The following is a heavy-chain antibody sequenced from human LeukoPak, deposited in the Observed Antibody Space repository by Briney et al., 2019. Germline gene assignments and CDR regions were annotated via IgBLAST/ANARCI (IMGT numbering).Heavy chain of an antibody. CDR1: GGSISSYY. V-gene: IGHV4-59*01. J-gene: IGHJ4*02. CDR3: ARGGAGYYPIYFDY. CDR2: IYYSGST. Sequence: PSETLSLTCTVSGGSISSYYWSWIRQPPGKGLEWIGYIYYSGSTNYNPSLKSRVTISVDTSKNQFSLKLSSVTAADTAVYYCARGGAGYYPIYFDYWGQGTLVTVSS. D-gene: IGHD3-9*01.